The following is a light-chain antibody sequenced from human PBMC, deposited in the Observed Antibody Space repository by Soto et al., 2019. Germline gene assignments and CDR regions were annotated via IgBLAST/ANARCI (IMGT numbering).Light chain of an antibody. V-gene: IGKV3-15*01. Sequence: EIVMTQSPATLSVSPGERATLSCRASQSVSSNLAWYQQKPGQAPRLLTYAASTRPTGVSARFSGSGSGTGFTLTIGSLQAEDFAVYYCEKYEDWPPFTFGPGAKVDIK. CDR3: EKYEDWPPFT. CDR1: QSVSSN. J-gene: IGKJ3*01. CDR2: AAS.